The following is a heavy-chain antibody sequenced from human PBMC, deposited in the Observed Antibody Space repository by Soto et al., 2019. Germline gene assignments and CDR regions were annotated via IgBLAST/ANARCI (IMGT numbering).Heavy chain of an antibody. D-gene: IGHD2-21*02. V-gene: IGHV4-30-4*01. CDR2: IYYSGST. CDR3: AREGALLFGGNSDYYSTIYV. Sequence: SETLSLTCSVSGGSISSGDYYWNWIRQPPGKGLEWIGHIYYSGSTYYNSSLKSRVTISLDTSKNQFSLKLSSVTAADTAVYYCAREGALLFGGNSDYYSTIYVRAQRTTVTVS. CDR1: GGSISSGDYY. J-gene: IGHJ6*02.